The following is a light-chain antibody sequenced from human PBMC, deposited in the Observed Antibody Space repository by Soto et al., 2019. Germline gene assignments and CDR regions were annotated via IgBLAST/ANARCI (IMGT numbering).Light chain of an antibody. CDR3: QTWGTGINWV. Sequence: QSVLTQSPSASASLGASVKLTCTLSSGHSNYAIAWQQQQPEKGPRDLMKINTDGSHIKGGGIPGRFSGSSSGAERYRIISSLQAEDEAEYYCQTWGTGINWVFGGGTKLTVL. J-gene: IGLJ3*02. CDR2: INTDGSH. CDR1: SGHSNYA. V-gene: IGLV4-69*01.